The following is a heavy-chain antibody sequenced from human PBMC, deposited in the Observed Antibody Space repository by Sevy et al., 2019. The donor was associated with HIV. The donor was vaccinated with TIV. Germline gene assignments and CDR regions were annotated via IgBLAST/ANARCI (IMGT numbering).Heavy chain of an antibody. V-gene: IGHV3-11*03. CDR1: GFTFSDYY. J-gene: IGHJ4*02. CDR2: ISFSSNYT. CDR3: AADDSSGYYRGIFDY. Sequence: GGSLRLSCSASGFTFSDYYMNWIRQAPGKGLEWISYISFSSNYTMYADSVTGRFTISRDNAKNSLYLQMNSLRAEDTAVYYCAADDSSGYYRGIFDYWGQGTLVTVSS. D-gene: IGHD3-22*01.